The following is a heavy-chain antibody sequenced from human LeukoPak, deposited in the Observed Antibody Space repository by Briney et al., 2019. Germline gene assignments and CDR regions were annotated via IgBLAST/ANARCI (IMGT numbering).Heavy chain of an antibody. CDR3: ASSGASSGWYFDY. CDR2: IYYSGST. Sequence: SETLSLTCTVSGGSISSYYWSWIRQPPGKGLEWIGYIYYSGSTNYNPSLKSRVTISVDTSKNQSSLKLSSVTAADAAVYYCASSGASSGWYFDYWGQGTLVTVSS. J-gene: IGHJ4*02. CDR1: GGSISSYY. D-gene: IGHD6-19*01. V-gene: IGHV4-59*01.